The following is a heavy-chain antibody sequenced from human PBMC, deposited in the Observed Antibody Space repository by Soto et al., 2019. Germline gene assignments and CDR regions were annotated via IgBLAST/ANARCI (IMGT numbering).Heavy chain of an antibody. Sequence: PSETLSLTCTVSGGSISSSSYYWGWIRQPPGKGLEWIGSIYYSGSTYYNPSLKSRVTISVDTSKNQFSLKLSSVTAADTAVYYCARLEFVSGSYVNCFDSWCQGILVTV. CDR1: GGSISSSSYY. V-gene: IGHV4-39*01. CDR2: IYYSGST. CDR3: ARLEFVSGSYVNCFDS. D-gene: IGHD3-16*01. J-gene: IGHJ5*01.